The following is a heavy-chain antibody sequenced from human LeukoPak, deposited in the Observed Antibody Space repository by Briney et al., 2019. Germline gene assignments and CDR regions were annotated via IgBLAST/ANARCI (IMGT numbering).Heavy chain of an antibody. CDR1: GYTFTDYY. V-gene: IGHV1-2*02. Sequence: ASVKVSCKASGYTFTDYYMHWVRQAPGQGLEWMGWINPNSGGPNYAQKCKGGDNMARHKSISTAYMELSRLRSDDTAVYYCARERYRGDTFDSWGQGTMVTVSS. D-gene: IGHD1-1*01. CDR3: ARERYRGDTFDS. CDR2: INPNSGGP. J-gene: IGHJ3*02.